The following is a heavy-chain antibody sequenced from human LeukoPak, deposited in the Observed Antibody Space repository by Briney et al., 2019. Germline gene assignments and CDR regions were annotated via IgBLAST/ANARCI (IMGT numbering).Heavy chain of an antibody. CDR3: ARRQDAHDY. CDR1: GVSIANTFYY. J-gene: IGHJ4*02. V-gene: IGHV4-61*02. Sequence: SDTLSLTCTVSGVSIANTFYYWNWLRQPAGKGLEWIGRIYTTGSTDYNPSLKSRVTISLDTARNQFSLKLSSVTAADTAVYYCARRQDAHDYWGQGTLVTVSS. CDR2: IYTTGST.